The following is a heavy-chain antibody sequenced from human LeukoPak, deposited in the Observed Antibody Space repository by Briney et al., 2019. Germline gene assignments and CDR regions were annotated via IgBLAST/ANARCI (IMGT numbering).Heavy chain of an antibody. CDR3: ARDQNGYNKPVDY. CDR2: IIGSGSHT. CDR1: GLTLRNCA. V-gene: IGHV3-23*01. D-gene: IGHD3-10*01. Sequence: GGSLRLSCAASGLTLRNCAVNWVRQAPGKGLEWVSSIIGSGSHTYYADSVKGRFTISRDNSKDTVSLQLNSLRAEDTAIYFCARDQNGYNKPVDYWGQGTLVIVSS. J-gene: IGHJ4*02.